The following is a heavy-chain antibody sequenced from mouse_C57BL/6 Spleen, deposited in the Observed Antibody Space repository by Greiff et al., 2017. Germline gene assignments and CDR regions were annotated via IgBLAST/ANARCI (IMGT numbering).Heavy chain of an antibody. D-gene: IGHD1-1*01. J-gene: IGHJ2*01. CDR1: GYAFTNYL. CDR3: ARNYGSENFDY. V-gene: IGHV1-54*01. Sequence: VKLMESGAELVRPGTSVKVSCKASGYAFTNYLIEWVKQRPGQGLEWIGVINPGSGGTNYNEKFKGKATLTADKSSSTAYMQLSSLTSEDSAVYFCARNYGSENFDYWGQGTTLTVSS. CDR2: INPGSGGT.